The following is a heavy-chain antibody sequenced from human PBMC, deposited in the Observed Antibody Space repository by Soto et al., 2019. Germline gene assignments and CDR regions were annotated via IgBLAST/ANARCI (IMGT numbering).Heavy chain of an antibody. CDR2: ISNSGSTI. Sequence: PAGSLRLSCAASGFTFSDFYMTWIRQAPGKGLEWVSYISNSGSTIYYSDSVKGRFTISRDNAKNSLYLQMNSLRAEDTAMYYCARANYDILTGYSDYWGQGTLVTVSS. V-gene: IGHV3-11*01. D-gene: IGHD3-9*01. CDR3: ARANYDILTGYSDY. J-gene: IGHJ4*02. CDR1: GFTFSDFY.